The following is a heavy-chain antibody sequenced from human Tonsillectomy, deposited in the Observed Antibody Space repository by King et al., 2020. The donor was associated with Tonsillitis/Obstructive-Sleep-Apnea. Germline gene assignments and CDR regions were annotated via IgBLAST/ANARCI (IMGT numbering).Heavy chain of an antibody. CDR2: IYPGDSDT. V-gene: IGHV5-51*01. D-gene: IGHD3-22*01. J-gene: IGHJ4*02. CDR1: GYRFTTYW. Sequence: QLVQSGAEVKKPGESLKISCKGSGYRFTTYWIGWVRQMPGKGLEWMGIIYPGDSDTRYSPSFQGQVTMSADKSISTAYLHWSSLKASDTAIYYCARHVGDTSGYYSALDYWGQGTLVTVSS. CDR3: ARHVGDTSGYYSALDY.